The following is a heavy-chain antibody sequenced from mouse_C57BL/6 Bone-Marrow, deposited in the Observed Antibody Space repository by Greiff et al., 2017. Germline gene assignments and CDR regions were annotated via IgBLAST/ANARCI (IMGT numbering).Heavy chain of an antibody. CDR2: ISSGSSNI. V-gene: IGHV5-17*01. CDR1: GFTFSDYG. Sequence: EVKLEESGGGLVKPGGSLKLSCAASGFTFSDYGMHWVRQAPEQGLEWVAYISSGSSNIYYADTVKGRFTISGDNAKNTLFLQMTSLRSEDTAMYYCNGDDECAMDYWGQGTSVTVSS. J-gene: IGHJ4*01. CDR3: NGDDECAMDY. D-gene: IGHD2-2*01.